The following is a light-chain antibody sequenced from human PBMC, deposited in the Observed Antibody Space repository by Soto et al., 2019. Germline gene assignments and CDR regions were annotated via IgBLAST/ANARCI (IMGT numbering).Light chain of an antibody. CDR1: QSVNRN. J-gene: IGKJ1*01. Sequence: EIGMTQSPATLSVSTGARATLSCRASQSVNRNLAWFQQKPGQAPRLLIYGASTRATGIPARFSGSGSGTEFTLTISSLQSEDFAVYYCHQYDHWPPWTFGQGTKVEIK. V-gene: IGKV3-15*01. CDR3: HQYDHWPPWT. CDR2: GAS.